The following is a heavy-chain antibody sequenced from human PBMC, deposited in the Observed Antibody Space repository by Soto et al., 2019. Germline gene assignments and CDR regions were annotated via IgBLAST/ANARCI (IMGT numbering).Heavy chain of an antibody. CDR1: GFAFNTYS. CDR3: ARGVIIGIVVPAAIGYGIDV. CDR2: ISSISSSI. Sequence: EVQVVESGGGLVKPGGSLRLSCAASGFAFNTYSMNWVRQAPGKGLEWVSSISSISSSIYYGDSVKGRFTISRDNAKNSLYLQMNSLRAEDTAVYYCARGVIIGIVVPAAIGYGIDVWGQGTTVTVSS. V-gene: IGHV3-21*06. J-gene: IGHJ6*02. D-gene: IGHD2-2*01.